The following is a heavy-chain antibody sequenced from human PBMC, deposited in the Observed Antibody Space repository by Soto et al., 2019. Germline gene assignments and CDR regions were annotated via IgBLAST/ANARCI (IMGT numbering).Heavy chain of an antibody. CDR3: ARGPLSQWLGHIDY. Sequence: SETLSLTCTVSGGSISNYYWSWIRQPPGKGLEWIGYIYYGGSTNYNPSLRSRVTISVDTSKNQFSLKLSSVTAADTAVYYCARGPLSQWLGHIDYWGQGTLVTVSS. CDR1: GGSISNYY. J-gene: IGHJ4*02. V-gene: IGHV4-59*01. D-gene: IGHD6-19*01. CDR2: IYYGGST.